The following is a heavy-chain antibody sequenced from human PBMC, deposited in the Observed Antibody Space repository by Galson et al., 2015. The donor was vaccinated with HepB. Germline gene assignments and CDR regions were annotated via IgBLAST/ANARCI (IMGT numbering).Heavy chain of an antibody. V-gene: IGHV1-18*01. Sequence: SVKVSCKASGYTLISFGVSWVRQAPGQGLEWMGWISAYNGDTNYAQNFQGRLTMTTDTSTSTAYMELRSLRSDDTAMYYCARDPRITATGQLYYFDYWGQGSLVTVSS. CDR2: ISAYNGDT. CDR1: GYTLISFG. J-gene: IGHJ4*02. CDR3: ARDPRITATGQLYYFDY. D-gene: IGHD6-13*01.